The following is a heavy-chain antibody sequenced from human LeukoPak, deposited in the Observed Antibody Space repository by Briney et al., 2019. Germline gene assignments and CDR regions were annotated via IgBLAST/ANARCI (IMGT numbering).Heavy chain of an antibody. D-gene: IGHD4-17*01. V-gene: IGHV1-24*01. CDR1: GYTLTELS. CDR3: ATDGSTVTTVDAFDI. J-gene: IGHJ3*02. Sequence: GASVKVSCKVSGYTLTELSMHWVRQAPGKGLEWMGGFYPEDGETIYAQKFQGRVTMTEDTSTDTAYMELSSLRSEDTAVYYCATDGSTVTTVDAFDIWGQGTMVTVSS. CDR2: FYPEDGET.